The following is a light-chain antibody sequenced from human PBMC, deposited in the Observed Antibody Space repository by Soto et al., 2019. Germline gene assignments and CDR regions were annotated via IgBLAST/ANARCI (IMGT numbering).Light chain of an antibody. CDR3: HQYNDWPWT. CDR1: QGISSN. Sequence: ILMTQSPATLSVSPGERGTLSCRASQGISSNLAWYQQKPGQAPRLLIYAASTRATGIPARFSGSGSGTDFTLTISSLQSEDFAVYYCHQYNDWPWTLGQGTKVEIK. CDR2: AAS. J-gene: IGKJ1*01. V-gene: IGKV3-15*01.